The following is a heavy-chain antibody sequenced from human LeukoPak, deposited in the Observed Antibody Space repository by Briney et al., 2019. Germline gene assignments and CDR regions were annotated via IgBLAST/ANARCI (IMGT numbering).Heavy chain of an antibody. J-gene: IGHJ2*01. CDR2: IRSDGSNK. Sequence: GGSLRLSCAASGFSSSEYGMHWVRQGPGKRLEWVAFIRSDGSNKYYADSVKGRFTVSRDNSRKTLYLQMNGLRGEDTAVYYCAKDYGFITPYCYFDLWGRGTLVTVSS. CDR1: GFSSSEYG. V-gene: IGHV3-30*02. CDR3: AKDYGFITPYCYFDL. D-gene: IGHD3-22*01.